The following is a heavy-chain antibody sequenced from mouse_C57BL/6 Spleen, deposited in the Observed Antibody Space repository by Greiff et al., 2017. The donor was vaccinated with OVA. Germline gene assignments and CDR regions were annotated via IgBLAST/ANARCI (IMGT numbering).Heavy chain of an antibody. CDR3: AIHYDYDVVFAY. D-gene: IGHD2-4*01. CDR1: GYAFSSSW. V-gene: IGHV1-82*01. CDR2: IYPGDGDT. J-gene: IGHJ3*01. Sequence: VQLQQSGPELVKPGASVKISCKASGYAFSSSWMNWVKQRPGKGLEWIGRIYPGDGDTNYNGKFKGKATLTADKSSSTAYMQFSSLTSEDSAVYFCAIHYDYDVVFAYWGQGTLVTVSA.